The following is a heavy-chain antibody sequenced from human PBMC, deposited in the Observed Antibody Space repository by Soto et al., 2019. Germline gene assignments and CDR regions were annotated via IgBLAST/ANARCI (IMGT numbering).Heavy chain of an antibody. J-gene: IGHJ5*02. Sequence: QVQLVQAGAGVKKPGSSVKVFWQAFGGTFSSYGISLGRQAPGQGLEWMGGIIPIFGTANHAQKFQGRVTITADESTSTAYMELSSLRSEDTAVYYCARGEIVVGLGGFDPWGQGTLVTVSS. CDR2: IIPIFGTA. D-gene: IGHD3-22*01. CDR3: ARGEIVVGLGGFDP. CDR1: GGTFSSYG. V-gene: IGHV1-69*01.